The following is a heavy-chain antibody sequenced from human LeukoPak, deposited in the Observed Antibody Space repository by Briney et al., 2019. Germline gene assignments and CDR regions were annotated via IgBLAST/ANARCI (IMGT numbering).Heavy chain of an antibody. Sequence: GGSLRLSCAASGFTFSSYSMNWVRQAPGKGLEWVSSISSSSSYIYYADSVKGRFTISRDNAKNSLYLQMNSLRAEDTAVYYCAGDPIHGGLDAFDIWGQGTMVTVSS. CDR1: GFTFSSYS. CDR2: ISSSSSYI. V-gene: IGHV3-21*01. CDR3: AGDPIHGGLDAFDI. J-gene: IGHJ3*02. D-gene: IGHD3/OR15-3a*01.